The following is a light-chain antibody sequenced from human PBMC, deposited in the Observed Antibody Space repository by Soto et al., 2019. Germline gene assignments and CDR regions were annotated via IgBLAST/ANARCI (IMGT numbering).Light chain of an antibody. CDR2: AAS. CDR1: QSISDN. V-gene: IGKV1-39*01. Sequence: EMTQSPSSLSASVGDRVTITCRASQSISDNVNWYQFQPGKAPKLLIYAASSLQTGVPSRFSGSGSGTDFALIISSLQPEDSATYYCPQSYGPPCSLGLGTKVEIK. J-gene: IGKJ2*01. CDR3: PQSYGPPCS.